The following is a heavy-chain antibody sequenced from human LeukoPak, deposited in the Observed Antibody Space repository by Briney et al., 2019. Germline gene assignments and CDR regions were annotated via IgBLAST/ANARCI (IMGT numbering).Heavy chain of an antibody. CDR3: ARDKKEWQWLSDFDY. V-gene: IGHV3-21*01. J-gene: IGHJ4*02. D-gene: IGHD6-19*01. CDR1: GLTFSSYS. CDR2: ISSSSSYI. Sequence: GGSLRLSCAASGLTFSSYSMNWVRQAPGKGLEWVSSISSSSSYIYYADSVKGRFTISRDNAKNSLYLQMNSLRAEDTAVYYCARDKKEWQWLSDFDYWGQGTLVTVST.